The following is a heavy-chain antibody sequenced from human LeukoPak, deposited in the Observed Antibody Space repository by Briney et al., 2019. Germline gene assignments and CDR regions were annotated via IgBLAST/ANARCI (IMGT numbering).Heavy chain of an antibody. V-gene: IGHV3-21*01. CDR3: AKDPGRLSSSWSFDY. CDR1: GFTFSSYS. J-gene: IGHJ4*02. Sequence: GGSLRLSCAASGFTFSSYSMNWVRQAPGKGLEWVSSISSSSSYIYYADSVKGRFTISRDNAKNSVYLQMNSLRAEDTAVYYCAKDPGRLSSSWSFDYWGQGTLVTVSS. CDR2: ISSSSSYI. D-gene: IGHD6-13*01.